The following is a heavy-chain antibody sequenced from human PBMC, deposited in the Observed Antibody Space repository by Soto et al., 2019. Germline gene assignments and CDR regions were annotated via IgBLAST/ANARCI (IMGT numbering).Heavy chain of an antibody. CDR3: ARDRTYFYGGTDYFGMDV. V-gene: IGHV4-59*01. Sequence: NPSETLSLTCTVSGGSISSYYWSWIRQPPGKGLEWIGYIYYSGSTDYDPSLKSRVTISVDTSKNQFSLKLRSVTAADTAVYYCARDRTYFYGGTDYFGMDVWGRGTTVTVSS. CDR1: GGSISSYY. D-gene: IGHD3-10*01. J-gene: IGHJ6*02. CDR2: IYYSGST.